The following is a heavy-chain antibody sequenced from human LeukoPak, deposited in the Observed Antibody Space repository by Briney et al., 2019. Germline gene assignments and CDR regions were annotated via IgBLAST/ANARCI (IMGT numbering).Heavy chain of an antibody. CDR2: ISSSGSTI. J-gene: IGHJ4*02. D-gene: IGHD4-17*01. CDR3: ARVRIPTVTTGVHYFDY. CDR1: GFTFSDYY. Sequence: TGGSLRPSCAASGFTFSDYYMSWIRQAPGKGLEWVSYISSSGSTIYYADSVKGRFTISRDNAKNSLYLQMNSLRAEDTAVYYCARVRIPTVTTGVHYFDYWGQGTLATVSS. V-gene: IGHV3-11*04.